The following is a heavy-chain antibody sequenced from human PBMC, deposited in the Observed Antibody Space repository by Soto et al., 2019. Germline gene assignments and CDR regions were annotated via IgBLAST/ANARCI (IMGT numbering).Heavy chain of an antibody. Sequence: SETLSLTCAVYGGSFSGYYWSWIRQPPGKGLEWIGEINHSGSTNYNPSLKSRVTISVDTSKNQFSLKLSSVTAADTAVYYRARVMTYFDYWGQGTLVTVSS. CDR3: ARVMTYFDY. CDR2: INHSGST. CDR1: GGSFSGYY. J-gene: IGHJ4*02. D-gene: IGHD3-16*01. V-gene: IGHV4-34*01.